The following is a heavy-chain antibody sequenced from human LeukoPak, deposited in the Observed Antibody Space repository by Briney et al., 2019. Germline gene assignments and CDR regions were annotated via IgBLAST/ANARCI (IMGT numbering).Heavy chain of an antibody. CDR1: GFTFSHHG. Sequence: GGSLRLSCAASGFTFSHHGIHWVRQAPGKGLEWVAFIWYDGSNKYYADSVKGRFTISRDNSKNTLYLQMNSLRAEDTAVYYCARVRYYDSSGLFDYWGQGTLVTVSS. D-gene: IGHD3-22*01. V-gene: IGHV3-30*02. J-gene: IGHJ4*02. CDR3: ARVRYYDSSGLFDY. CDR2: IWYDGSNK.